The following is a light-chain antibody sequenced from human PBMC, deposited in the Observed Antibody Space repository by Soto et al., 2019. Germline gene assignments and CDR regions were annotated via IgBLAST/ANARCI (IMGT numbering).Light chain of an antibody. CDR3: QQRSDWPRT. V-gene: IGKV3-11*01. CDR1: QSVSRY. CDR2: GAS. Sequence: DILMTQSPGTLSLSPGQRAPLSSRASQSVSRYLAWYQQEPGQPPRLLIYGASNGATGIPDRFSGSGSGTDFTLTISSLEAEDVAGYCCQQRSDWPRTVGGGSGVDI. J-gene: IGKJ4*01.